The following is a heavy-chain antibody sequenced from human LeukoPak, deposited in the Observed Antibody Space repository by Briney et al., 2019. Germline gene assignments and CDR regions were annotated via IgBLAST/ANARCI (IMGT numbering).Heavy chain of an antibody. Sequence: GSLRLSCAASGFTFSSYAMSWVRQPPGKGLEWIGEINHSGSTNYNPSLKSRVTISVDTSKNQFSLKLSPVTAADTAVYYCARGVGAMPKKRIDYWGQGTLVTVSS. J-gene: IGHJ4*02. CDR1: GFTFSSYA. D-gene: IGHD1-26*01. CDR2: INHSGST. V-gene: IGHV4-34*01. CDR3: ARGVGAMPKKRIDY.